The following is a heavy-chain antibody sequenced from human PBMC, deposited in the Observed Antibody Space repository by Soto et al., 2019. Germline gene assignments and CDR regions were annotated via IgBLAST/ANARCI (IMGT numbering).Heavy chain of an antibody. Sequence: QVQLVESGGGVVQPGRSLRLSCAASGFTFCSYAMHWVRQAPGKGLEWVAVISYDGSNKYYADSVKGRFTISRDNSKNTLYLQMNSLRAEDTAVYYCARDSELGWLQLSFDYWGQGTLVTVSS. D-gene: IGHD5-12*01. J-gene: IGHJ4*02. V-gene: IGHV3-30-3*01. CDR2: ISYDGSNK. CDR1: GFTFCSYA. CDR3: ARDSELGWLQLSFDY.